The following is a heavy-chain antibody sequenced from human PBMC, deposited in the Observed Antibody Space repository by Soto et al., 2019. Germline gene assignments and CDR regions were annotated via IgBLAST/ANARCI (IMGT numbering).Heavy chain of an antibody. Sequence: GESLKISCKGSGFTFTAYWIGWVRQMPGKGLEWMGIMFPGDSTTRYSPSFQGQVTMSADKSISTAYLQWNSLKASDTAIYYCARQGGDYYYDSSGHDAFDIWGQGTMVTVSS. CDR3: ARQGGDYYYDSSGHDAFDI. V-gene: IGHV5-51*01. CDR1: GFTFTAYW. CDR2: MFPGDSTT. J-gene: IGHJ3*02. D-gene: IGHD3-22*01.